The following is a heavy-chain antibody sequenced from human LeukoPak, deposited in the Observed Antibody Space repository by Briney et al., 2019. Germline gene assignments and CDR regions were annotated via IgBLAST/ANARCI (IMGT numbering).Heavy chain of an antibody. CDR3: ARGVVVTANYYFYGMDV. Sequence: GRSLRLSCAASGFTFSSYGMHWVRQAPGKGLEWVAVIWYDGSNKYYADSVKGRFTISRDNSKNTLYLQMNNLRAEDTAVYYCARGVVVTANYYFYGMDVWGQGTTVTVSS. J-gene: IGHJ6*02. V-gene: IGHV3-33*01. D-gene: IGHD2-21*02. CDR1: GFTFSSYG. CDR2: IWYDGSNK.